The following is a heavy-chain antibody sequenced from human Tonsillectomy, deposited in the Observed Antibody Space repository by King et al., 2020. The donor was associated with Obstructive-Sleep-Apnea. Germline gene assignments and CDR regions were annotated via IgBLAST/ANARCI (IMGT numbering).Heavy chain of an antibody. J-gene: IGHJ4*02. Sequence: VQLVESGGGLVQPGGSLRLSCAASGFTFSNYVMTWVRQAPGKGLEWVSAVAGSNGSGDDGNIYYTRSVQGRLTISRDNSKNTLFLQMNSLRVEDTALYYGAGLSGRRDGHIDYWGQGTLVTVSS. CDR1: GFTFSNYV. CDR3: AGLSGRRDGHIDY. D-gene: IGHD5-24*01. V-gene: IGHV3-23*04. CDR2: VAGSNGSGDDGNI.